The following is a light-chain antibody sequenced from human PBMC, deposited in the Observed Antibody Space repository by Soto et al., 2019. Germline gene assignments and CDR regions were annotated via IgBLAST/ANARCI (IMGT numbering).Light chain of an antibody. J-gene: IGKJ2*01. Sequence: EIVMTQSPATLSVSPGERATLSCMASQSVSSNLAWYQQKPGQAPRLLIYGASTRATGIPARFSGSGSGTEFTLTISSLQSEDFAVYYCQQYNNWLYTFGQGIKLEIK. CDR1: QSVSSN. CDR2: GAS. CDR3: QQYNNWLYT. V-gene: IGKV3-15*01.